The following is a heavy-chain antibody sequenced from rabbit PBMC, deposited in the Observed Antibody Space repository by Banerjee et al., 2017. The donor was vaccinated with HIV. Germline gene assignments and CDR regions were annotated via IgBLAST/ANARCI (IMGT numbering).Heavy chain of an antibody. J-gene: IGHJ4*01. V-gene: IGHV1S40*01. D-gene: IGHD4-1*01. CDR2: IYNGNSGST. Sequence: EESGGDLVKPGASLTLTCTASGFDFSSNAMCWVRQAPGKGPEWIACIYNGNSGSTYYASWAKGRFTISKTSSTTVTLQMTSLTAADTATYFCARDLAGVIGWNFGLWGPGTLVTVS. CDR1: GFDFSSNA. CDR3: ARDLAGVIGWNFGL.